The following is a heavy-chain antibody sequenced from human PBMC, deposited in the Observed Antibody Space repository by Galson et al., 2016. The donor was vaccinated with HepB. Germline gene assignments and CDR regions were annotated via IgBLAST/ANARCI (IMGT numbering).Heavy chain of an antibody. CDR1: GFTFSNYW. CDR2: IKQDGSEK. V-gene: IGHV3-7*05. CDR3: ASARSWGGYYFDN. Sequence: SLRLSCAASGFTFSNYWMSWVRQAPGKGLEWVANIKQDGSEKYYVDSVKGRFTISRDNAKNSLYLQMNSLRVEDTAVYYCASARSWGGYYFDNGGQGTLVTVSS. J-gene: IGHJ4*02. D-gene: IGHD3-16*01.